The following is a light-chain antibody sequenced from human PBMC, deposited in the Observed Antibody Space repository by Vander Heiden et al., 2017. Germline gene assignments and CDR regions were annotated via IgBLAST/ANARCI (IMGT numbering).Light chain of an antibody. CDR3: QQYSINSPT. J-gene: IGKJ1*01. V-gene: IGKV1-5*01. Sequence: DIQMTQSPPTLSASVRDRVTITCRASQSITTWLAWYQQKPGKAPKLLIYGASNLQSGVPSRFSGSGSGTDFSLTISSLQPDDFAAYYCQQYSINSPTFGQGTKVEIK. CDR2: GAS. CDR1: QSITTW.